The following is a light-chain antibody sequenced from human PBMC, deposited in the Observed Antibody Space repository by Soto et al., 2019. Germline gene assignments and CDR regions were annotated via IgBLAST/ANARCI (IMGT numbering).Light chain of an antibody. V-gene: IGKV3-11*01. CDR2: DAS. CDR1: QSVSSD. J-gene: IGKJ2*01. Sequence: EIVLTQSPATLSLSPGERATRACRASQSVSSDLAWYQQKPGQAPRLLIYDASNRATGIPARFSGSGSGTDFTLTISSLEPEAFAIYHCQQRSTWPRTFGQGTKLEI. CDR3: QQRSTWPRT.